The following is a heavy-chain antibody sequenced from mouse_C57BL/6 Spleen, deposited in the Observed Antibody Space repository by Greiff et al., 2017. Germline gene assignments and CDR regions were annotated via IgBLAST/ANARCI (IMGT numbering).Heavy chain of an antibody. Sequence: QVQLQQSGAELVKPGASVKISCKASGYAFSSYWMNWVKQRPGKGLEWIGQIYPGDGDTNYNGKFKGKATLTADESSSTAYMQLSSLTSEDSAVYFCARGTTMVTSCAYWGQGTLVTVSA. V-gene: IGHV1-80*01. D-gene: IGHD2-1*01. J-gene: IGHJ3*01. CDR1: GYAFSSYW. CDR3: ARGTTMVTSCAY. CDR2: IYPGDGDT.